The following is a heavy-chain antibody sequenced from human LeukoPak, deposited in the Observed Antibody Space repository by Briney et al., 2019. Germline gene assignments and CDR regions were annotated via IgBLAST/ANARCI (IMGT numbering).Heavy chain of an antibody. CDR1: GGSLSTYY. CDR2: IYYSGRT. D-gene: IGHD2-2*01. V-gene: IGHV4-59*01. J-gene: IGHJ3*02. Sequence: SETLSLTFTVSGGSLSTYYWSWIRQPPGKGREWIGYIYYSGRTNYNPSLKSRLSISVDTSKKQFSLKLTSVTAADTSVYYCARGVGDQAAFDIWGQGTMVTVPS. CDR3: ARGVGDQAAFDI.